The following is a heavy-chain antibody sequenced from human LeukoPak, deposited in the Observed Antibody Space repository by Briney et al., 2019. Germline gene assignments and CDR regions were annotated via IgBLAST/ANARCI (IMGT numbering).Heavy chain of an antibody. D-gene: IGHD6-13*01. V-gene: IGHV4-39*01. Sequence: SETLSLTCTVSGGSISSSSYYWGWIRQPPGKGLEWIGSIYYSGSTYYNPSLKSRVTISVDTSKNQFSLKLSSVTAADTAVYYCAKSTGYSTTGRDFDSWGRGTLVTVSS. CDR1: GGSISSSSYY. CDR2: IYYSGST. J-gene: IGHJ4*02. CDR3: AKSTGYSTTGRDFDS.